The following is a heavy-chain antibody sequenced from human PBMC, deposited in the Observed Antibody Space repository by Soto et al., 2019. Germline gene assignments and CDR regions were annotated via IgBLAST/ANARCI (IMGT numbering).Heavy chain of an antibody. D-gene: IGHD5-12*01. CDR2: VFSNDAK. V-gene: IGHV2-26*01. CDR1: GFSLSHIRVG. Sequence: QVTLKESGPVLVKPTETLTLTCTVSGFSLSHIRVGVGWIRQPPGKALEWLAHVFSNDAKSYSPSLKGRLTISRDTFRSQVVLTMTNVYPVDTATYFCARIERYSTYEYFDFWGQGTLVTVSS. CDR3: ARIERYSTYEYFDF. J-gene: IGHJ4*02.